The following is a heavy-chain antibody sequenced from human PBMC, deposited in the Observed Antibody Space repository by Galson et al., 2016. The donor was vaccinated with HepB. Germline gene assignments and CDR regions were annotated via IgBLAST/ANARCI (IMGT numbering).Heavy chain of an antibody. D-gene: IGHD1-14*01. CDR3: ARKEPYYYYYGMDV. V-gene: IGHV3-30-3*01. J-gene: IGHJ6*02. Sequence: SLRLSCAASGFTFSSYAMHWVRQAPGKGLEWVAVISYDGSNKCYADSVKGRFTISRDNSKNTLYLQMNSLRAEDTAVYYCARKEPYYYYYGMDVWGQGTTVTVSS. CDR2: ISYDGSNK. CDR1: GFTFSSYA.